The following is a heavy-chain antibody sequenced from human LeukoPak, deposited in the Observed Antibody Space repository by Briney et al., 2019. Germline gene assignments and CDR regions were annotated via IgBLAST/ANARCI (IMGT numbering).Heavy chain of an antibody. CDR2: ISGSGGST. CDR3: ARGVPHPVVPLPNNYYYYYMDV. D-gene: IGHD2-2*01. J-gene: IGHJ6*03. V-gene: IGHV3-23*01. CDR1: GFTFSRYG. Sequence: GGSLRLSCAASGFTFSRYGMSWVRQAPGKGLEWVSAISGSGGSTYYADSVKGRFTISRDNSKNTLYLQINSLRAEDTAVYYCARGVPHPVVPLPNNYYYYYMDVWGKGTTVTVSS.